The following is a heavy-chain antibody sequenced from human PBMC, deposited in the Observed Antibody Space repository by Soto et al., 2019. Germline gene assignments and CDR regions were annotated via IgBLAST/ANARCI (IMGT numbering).Heavy chain of an antibody. J-gene: IGHJ6*02. V-gene: IGHV4-39*07. CDR1: GGSISSDSYY. CDR2: ISYSGST. Sequence: PSETLSLTCTVSGGSISSDSYYWGWIRQSPEKGLEWIASISYSGSTYYNPTLKSRLIISVDTSKNQFSLKLSSVTAADTAVYYCARGLVATRLGYYYYYGMDVWGQGTTVTGSS. D-gene: IGHD5-12*01. CDR3: ARGLVATRLGYYYYYGMDV.